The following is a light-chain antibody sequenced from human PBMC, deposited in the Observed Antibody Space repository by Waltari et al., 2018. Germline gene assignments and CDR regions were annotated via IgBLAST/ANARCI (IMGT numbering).Light chain of an antibody. CDR3: QQYNDWPFT. Sequence: EIVMTQSPATLSVSPGDRATLSCRASQSVASNLAWYQQKPGQAPRLLIYGASNGATVIPARFSGSGSGTDFTLTISSLQSEDFAVYYCQQYNDWPFTFGPGTKVDFK. V-gene: IGKV3-15*01. CDR1: QSVASN. CDR2: GAS. J-gene: IGKJ3*01.